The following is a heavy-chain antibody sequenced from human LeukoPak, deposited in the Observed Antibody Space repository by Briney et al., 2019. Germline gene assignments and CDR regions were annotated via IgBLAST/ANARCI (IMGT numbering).Heavy chain of an antibody. CDR3: AGVRYTRRYSAFEFNYYYGLDV. CDR1: GGSIGGYY. D-gene: IGHD5-12*01. Sequence: SETLSLTCTVSGGSIGGYYWNWIRQPPGKGLEWIGYIYYSGSTNYNPSLKSRLNISGDTSKNQFSLRLSSVTAADMAVYYCAGVRYTRRYSAFEFNYYYGLDVWGQGTTVTVSS. V-gene: IGHV4-59*12. J-gene: IGHJ6*02. CDR2: IYYSGST.